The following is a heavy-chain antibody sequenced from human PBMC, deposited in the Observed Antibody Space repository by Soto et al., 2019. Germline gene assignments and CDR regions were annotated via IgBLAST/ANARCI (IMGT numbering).Heavy chain of an antibody. CDR3: ARDQSFDRSYYYGIDF. D-gene: IGHD3-22*01. V-gene: IGHV1-18*01. Sequence: QVQLVQSGAEVKKPGASVKVSCKSSGYPFTHYGITWVRQAPGQGLEWMGWISPFNGNTNYGQTLQGRVTLTTATSTSTVYMELRSLRSDDTAVYYCARDQSFDRSYYYGIDFWGQGTTVTVSS. J-gene: IGHJ6*02. CDR1: GYPFTHYG. CDR2: ISPFNGNT.